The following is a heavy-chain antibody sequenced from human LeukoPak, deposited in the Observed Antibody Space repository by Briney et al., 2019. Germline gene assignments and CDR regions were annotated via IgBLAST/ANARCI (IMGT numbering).Heavy chain of an antibody. D-gene: IGHD6-13*01. V-gene: IGHV3-21*01. CDR1: GFTFSSYS. CDR2: ISSSSSYI. CDR3: ARAGYSSTWYSRYFDL. Sequence: KTGGSLRLSCAASGFTFSSYSMNWVRQAPGKGLEWVSSISSSSSYIYYADSVKGRFTISRDNAKNSLYLQMNSLRAEDTAVYYCARAGYSSTWYSRYFDLWGRGTLVTVSS. J-gene: IGHJ2*01.